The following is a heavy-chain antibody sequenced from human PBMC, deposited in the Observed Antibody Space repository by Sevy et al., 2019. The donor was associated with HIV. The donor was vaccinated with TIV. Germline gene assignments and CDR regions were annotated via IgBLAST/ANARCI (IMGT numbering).Heavy chain of an antibody. D-gene: IGHD2-2*01. V-gene: IGHV3-30*02. J-gene: IGHJ6*02. CDR2: IRYDGNNK. CDR1: GFTFSSYG. CDR3: ARDCSSTSCLWGLDV. Sequence: GGSLRLSCAASGFTFSSYGMHWVRQAPGKGLEWVAFIRYDGNNKYYTGSVKGRFTISRDNSKNTLYLQMNSLRAEDTALYYCARDCSSTSCLWGLDVWGQGTTVTVSS.